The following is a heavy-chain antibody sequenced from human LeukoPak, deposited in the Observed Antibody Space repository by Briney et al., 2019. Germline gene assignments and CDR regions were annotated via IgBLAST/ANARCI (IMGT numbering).Heavy chain of an antibody. J-gene: IGHJ6*02. Sequence: GRSLRLSCAASGFTFDDYGMHWVRQAPGKGLEWVSGISWNSGKIGYADSVKGRFTISRDNAKNSLYLQMDSLRGEDTAFYYCARDIRPYDYNRMDVWGQGTTVTVSS. CDR1: GFTFDDYG. CDR3: ARDIRPYDYNRMDV. V-gene: IGHV3-9*01. CDR2: ISWNSGKI.